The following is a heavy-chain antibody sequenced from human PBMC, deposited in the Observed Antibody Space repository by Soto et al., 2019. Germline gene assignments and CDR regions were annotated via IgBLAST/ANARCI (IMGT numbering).Heavy chain of an antibody. J-gene: IGHJ4*02. V-gene: IGHV4-34*01. Sequence: SETLSLTCAVYGGSFSGYYWSWIRQPPGKGLEWIGEINHSGSTNYNPSLKSRVTISVDTSKNQFSLKLSSVTAADTAVYYCSYLHDYGDYVLDYWGQGTLVTVSS. CDR1: GGSFSGYY. CDR2: INHSGST. D-gene: IGHD4-17*01. CDR3: SYLHDYGDYVLDY.